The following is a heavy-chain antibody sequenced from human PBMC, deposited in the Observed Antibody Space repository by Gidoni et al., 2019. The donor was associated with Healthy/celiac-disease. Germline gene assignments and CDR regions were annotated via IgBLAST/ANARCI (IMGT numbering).Heavy chain of an antibody. V-gene: IGHV1-69*01. CDR1: GGSFCRYA. CDR3: AFGGENSSGYVSWFDP. CDR2: LITILSKE. D-gene: IGHD3-22*01. J-gene: IGHJ5*02. Sequence: HVQLVQSGAELMKPGSSVKVSCKASGGSFCRYAISCVRQVHGQGLEWMGGLITILSKENYAQKCQGKVTITADESTSTAYMELSRMRSEDTAVYECAFGGENSSGYVSWFDPWGQGTLVTVSS.